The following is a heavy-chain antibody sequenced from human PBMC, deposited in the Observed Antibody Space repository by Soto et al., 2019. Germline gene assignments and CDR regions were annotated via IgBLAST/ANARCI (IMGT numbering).Heavy chain of an antibody. J-gene: IGHJ6*02. D-gene: IGHD3-10*01. V-gene: IGHV4-34*01. CDR1: GGSFSGYY. Sequence: SETLSLTCAVYGGSFSGYYWSWIRQPPGKGLEWIGEINHSGSTNYNPSLKSRVTISVDTSKNQFSLKLSSVTAADTAVYYCARAPPLLWFGESTPIYYYYGMDVWGQGTTVTVSS. CDR3: ARAPPLLWFGESTPIYYYYGMDV. CDR2: INHSGST.